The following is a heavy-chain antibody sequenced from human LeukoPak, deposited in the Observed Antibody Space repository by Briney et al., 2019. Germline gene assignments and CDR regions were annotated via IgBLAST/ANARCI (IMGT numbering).Heavy chain of an antibody. CDR3: ARDKYSYGLDY. V-gene: IGHV4-59*01. CDR1: GDSINSYY. D-gene: IGHD5-18*01. CDR2: IYYSGST. Sequence: SETLSLTCTVSGDSINSYYWSWIRQPPGKGLEWIGYIYYSGSTNYNPSLKSRVTISVDTSKNQFSLKLSSVTAADTAVYYCARDKYSYGLDYWGQGTLVTVSS. J-gene: IGHJ4*02.